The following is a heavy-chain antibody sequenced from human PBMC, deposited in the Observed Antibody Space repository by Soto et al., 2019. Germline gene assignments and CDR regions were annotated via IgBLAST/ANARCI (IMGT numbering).Heavy chain of an antibody. CDR3: ARGLPGYSSSWYDY. Sequence: LSLTCAVYGGSFSDYYWSWIRQPPGKGLEWIGEINPSGSTNYNPSLKSRVTISVDTSKNQFSLKLSSVTAADTAVYYCARGLPGYSSSWYDYWGQGALVTVSS. CDR1: GGSFSDYY. J-gene: IGHJ4*02. CDR2: INPSGST. D-gene: IGHD6-13*01. V-gene: IGHV4-34*01.